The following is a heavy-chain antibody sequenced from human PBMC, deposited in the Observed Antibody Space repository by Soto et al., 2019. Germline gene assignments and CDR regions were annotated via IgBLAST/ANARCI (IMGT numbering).Heavy chain of an antibody. J-gene: IGHJ4*02. D-gene: IGHD2-2*02. Sequence: QVQLVQSGTEVKKPGASVKVSCTASGYIFTSYAIHWVRQAPGQRLEWMGWINAGKGNTKYSQKFQGRVTIKRDTSASVAYMELSSLASEDTAVYYCARSEVIPEGCDCWGQGTLVTVSS. CDR3: ARSEVIPEGCDC. V-gene: IGHV1-3*01. CDR1: GYIFTSYA. CDR2: INAGKGNT.